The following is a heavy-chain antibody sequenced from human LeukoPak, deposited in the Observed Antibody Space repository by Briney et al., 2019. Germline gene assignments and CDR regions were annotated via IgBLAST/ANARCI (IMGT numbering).Heavy chain of an antibody. CDR2: INSDGSST. Sequence: GGSLRLSCVASGITFSGNWMHWVRQAPGKGLVWVSRINSDGSSTSYADSVKGRFTISRDNAKNTPYLQMNSLRAEDTALYYCARTDRFDYWGQGTLVTVSS. V-gene: IGHV3-74*01. J-gene: IGHJ4*02. CDR1: GITFSGNW. CDR3: ARTDRFDY.